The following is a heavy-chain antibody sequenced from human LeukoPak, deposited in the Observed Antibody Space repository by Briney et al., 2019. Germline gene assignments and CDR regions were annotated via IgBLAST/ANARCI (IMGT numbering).Heavy chain of an antibody. V-gene: IGHV3-7*01. D-gene: IGHD3-3*01. J-gene: IGHJ6*04. CDR2: IKQDGSEK. Sequence: PGGSLRLSCAASGFTFSSYAMSWVRQAPGKGLEWVANIKQDGSEKYYVDSVKGRFIISRDNDKNSLYLQMNSLRVEDTAVYFCTRVERGFWSGFKMDVWGKGTTVAVSS. CDR3: TRVERGFWSGFKMDV. CDR1: GFTFSSYA.